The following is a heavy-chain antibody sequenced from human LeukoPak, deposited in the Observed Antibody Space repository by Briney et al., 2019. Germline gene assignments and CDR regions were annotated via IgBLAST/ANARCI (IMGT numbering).Heavy chain of an antibody. CDR2: IRYDGSNK. D-gene: IGHD1-26*01. V-gene: IGHV3-30*02. Sequence: GGSLRLSCAASGFTLSSYGMHWVRQAQGKGLGWVAFIRYDGSNKYYADSVKGRFTISRDNSKNPLYLHMNSLRAEDTAVYYCAKGFQWEGTPNGRIRAFDIWGQGTMVTVST. CDR1: GFTLSSYG. CDR3: AKGFQWEGTPNGRIRAFDI. J-gene: IGHJ3*02.